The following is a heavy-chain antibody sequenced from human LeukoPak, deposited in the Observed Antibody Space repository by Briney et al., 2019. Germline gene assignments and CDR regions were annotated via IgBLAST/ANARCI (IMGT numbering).Heavy chain of an antibody. V-gene: IGHV4-31*03. Sequence: SQSLSLTCTVSGGSISSGGYYWSWIRQHPGKGLEWIGYIYYSGSTYYNPSLKSRVTISVDTSKNQFSLKLSSVTAADTAVYYCARHLLDAFDIWGQGTMVTVSS. CDR2: IYYSGST. CDR1: GGSISSGGYY. CDR3: ARHLLDAFDI. J-gene: IGHJ3*02.